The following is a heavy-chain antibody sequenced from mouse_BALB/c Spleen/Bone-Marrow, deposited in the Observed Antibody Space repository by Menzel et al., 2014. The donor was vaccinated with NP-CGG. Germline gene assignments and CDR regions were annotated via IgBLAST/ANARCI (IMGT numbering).Heavy chain of an antibody. CDR2: ITSDSTII. CDR1: GFTFSNFG. V-gene: IGHV5-17*02. J-gene: IGHJ4*01. Sequence: EVQRVESGGGLVQPGGSRKLSCAASGFTFSNFGMHWMCQAPEKGLEWVAYITSDSTIIYYADTVRGRCTISRDNPKNTRFLQMTSLRSEDSAMYYCAREECESPGDYWGHGTSVTVSS. CDR3: AREECESPGDY.